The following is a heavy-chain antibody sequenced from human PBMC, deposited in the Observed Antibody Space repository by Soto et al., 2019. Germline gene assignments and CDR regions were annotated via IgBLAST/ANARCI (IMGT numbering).Heavy chain of an antibody. V-gene: IGHV1-3*01. Sequence: SVKVSCKASGYTFTSYAMHWVRQAPGQRLEWMGWINAGNGNTKYSQKFQGRVTITRDTSASTAYMELSSLRSEDTAVYYCARDHYDYIWWSYREYYFDYWGQGSLVTVSS. CDR2: INAGNGNT. D-gene: IGHD3-16*02. CDR1: GYTFTSYA. CDR3: ARDHYDYIWWSYREYYFDY. J-gene: IGHJ4*02.